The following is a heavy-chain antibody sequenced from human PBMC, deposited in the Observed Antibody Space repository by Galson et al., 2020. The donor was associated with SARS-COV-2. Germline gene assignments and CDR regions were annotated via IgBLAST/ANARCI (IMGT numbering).Heavy chain of an antibody. J-gene: IGHJ4*02. D-gene: IGHD5-18*01. CDR3: ARDSFGYSYGSDY. V-gene: IGHV3-11*06. Sequence: KGRFTISRDNAKNSLYLKMNSLSAEDTAVYYCARDSFGYSYGSDYWGQGTLVTVSS.